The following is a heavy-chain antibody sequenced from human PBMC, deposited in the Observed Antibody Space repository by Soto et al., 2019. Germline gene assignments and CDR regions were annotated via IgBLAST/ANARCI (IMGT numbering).Heavy chain of an antibody. Sequence: ASVKVSCKASGYTFTGYYMHWVRQAPGQGLEWMGWINPNSGGTNYAQKFQGWVTMTRDTSISTAYMELSRLRSDDTAVYYCARDIAGAAAHRPYYYSGWDVGGQGPPVTVS. D-gene: IGHD6-25*01. CDR3: ARDIAGAAAHRPYYYSGWDV. CDR2: INPNSGGT. J-gene: IGHJ6*02. CDR1: GYTFTGYY. V-gene: IGHV1-2*04.